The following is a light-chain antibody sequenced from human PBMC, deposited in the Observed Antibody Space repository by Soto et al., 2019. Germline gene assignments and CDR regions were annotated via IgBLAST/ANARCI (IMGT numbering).Light chain of an antibody. V-gene: IGLV1-44*01. CDR1: SSNIGRNT. CDR3: VAWDDSLSGPV. Sequence: QSVLTQPPSVSGTPGQRVTMSCSGGSSNIGRNTVSWYQQLPGTAPKVLISGDNQRSSGVPDRFSGSKSGTSASLAISGLQSEDEADYYCVAWDDSLSGPVFGGGTKLTVL. CDR2: GDN. J-gene: IGLJ2*01.